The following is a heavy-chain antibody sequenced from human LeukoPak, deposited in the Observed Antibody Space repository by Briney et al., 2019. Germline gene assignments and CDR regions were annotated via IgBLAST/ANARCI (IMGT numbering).Heavy chain of an antibody. CDR3: AKVTDYLGGMDV. D-gene: IGHD5-12*01. J-gene: IGHJ6*02. Sequence: GRSLRLSCAASGFTFDDYAMHWVRQAPGKGLEWVSGISWNSGSIGYADSVKGRFTISRDNAKNSLYLQMNSLRAEDTALYYCAKVTDYLGGMDVWGQGTTVTVSS. V-gene: IGHV3-9*01. CDR1: GFTFDDYA. CDR2: ISWNSGSI.